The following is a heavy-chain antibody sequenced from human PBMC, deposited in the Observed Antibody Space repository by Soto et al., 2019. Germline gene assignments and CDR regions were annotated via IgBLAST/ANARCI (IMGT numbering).Heavy chain of an antibody. J-gene: IGHJ4*03. Sequence: SETLSLTCAVSRGCMSSCYCTWIGQCPGKELEWIGYIYYSGSTNYNPSLKSRVAISLDTSKNQFSLMLSSVTAADTAVYYCARGEWMRPLQSYFPYYGQGT. D-gene: IGHD2-2*03. V-gene: IGHV4-59*01. CDR3: ARGEWMRPLQSYFPY. CDR1: RGCMSSCY. CDR2: IYYSGST.